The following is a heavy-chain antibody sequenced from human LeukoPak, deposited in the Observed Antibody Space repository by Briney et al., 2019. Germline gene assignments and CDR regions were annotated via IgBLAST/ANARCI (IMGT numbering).Heavy chain of an antibody. CDR3: ARARSPDYGDVY. CDR1: GYTFTRYG. CDR2: ISAYNGNT. V-gene: IGHV1-18*01. Sequence: VKVSCKASGYTFTRYGISWVRQAPGQGLEWMGWISAYNGNTNYAQKLQGRVTMTTDTSASTAYMELRSLTSDDTAVYYCARARSPDYGDVYWGQGTLVTVSS. D-gene: IGHD4-17*01. J-gene: IGHJ4*02.